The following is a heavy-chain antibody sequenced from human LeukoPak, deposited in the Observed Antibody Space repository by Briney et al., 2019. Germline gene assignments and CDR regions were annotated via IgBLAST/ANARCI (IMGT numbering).Heavy chain of an antibody. J-gene: IGHJ4*02. CDR2: IYSGGST. D-gene: IGHD3-9*01. CDR3: ARVDILTGHPLDY. V-gene: IGHV3-53*01. Sequence: GGSLRLSCAASGFTFSAYAMNWVRQAPWKGLEWVSVIYSGGSTYYADSVKGRFTISRDNSKNTLYLQMNSLRAEDTAVYYCARVDILTGHPLDYWGQGTLVTVSS. CDR1: GFTFSAYA.